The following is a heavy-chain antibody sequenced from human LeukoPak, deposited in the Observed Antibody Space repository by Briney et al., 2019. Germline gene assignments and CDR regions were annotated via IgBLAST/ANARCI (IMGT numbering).Heavy chain of an antibody. Sequence: SETLSLTCAVYGGSFSGYYWSWIRQPPGKGLEWIGEINHSGSTNYNPSLKSRVTISVDTSKNQFSLKLSSVTAADTAVYYCGYYDSSGYGDYWGQGTLSPSPQ. D-gene: IGHD3-22*01. CDR3: GYYDSSGYGDY. CDR1: GGSFSGYY. CDR2: INHSGST. V-gene: IGHV4-34*01. J-gene: IGHJ4*02.